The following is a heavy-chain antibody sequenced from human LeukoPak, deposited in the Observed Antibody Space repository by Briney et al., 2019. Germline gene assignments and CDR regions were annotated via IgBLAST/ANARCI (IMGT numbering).Heavy chain of an antibody. D-gene: IGHD6-19*01. CDR3: AKDRVNSAWYYFDL. J-gene: IGHJ4*02. CDR1: GFTFTGFG. CDR2: IRFDGNSE. V-gene: IGHV3-30*02. Sequence: GGSLRLSCAPSGFTFTGFGMHWVRQAPGKGLEWVGFIRFDGNSELYGDSVKGRFTISRDNSKSTLYLQMNSLRTEDTAVYFCAKDRVNSAWYYFDLWGQGTLVTVSS.